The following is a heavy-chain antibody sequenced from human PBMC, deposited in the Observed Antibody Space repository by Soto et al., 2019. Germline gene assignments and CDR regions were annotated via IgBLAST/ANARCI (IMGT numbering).Heavy chain of an antibody. D-gene: IGHD3-9*01. Sequence: QVQLVESGGGVVQPGRSLRLSCAASGFTFSSYGMHWVRQAPGKGLEWVAVIWYDGSNKYYADSVKGRFTISRDNSKNTLYLQMNSLRAEDTAVYYCARSRYYDTTYYFDYWGQGTLVTVSS. CDR2: IWYDGSNK. CDR3: ARSRYYDTTYYFDY. J-gene: IGHJ4*02. V-gene: IGHV3-33*01. CDR1: GFTFSSYG.